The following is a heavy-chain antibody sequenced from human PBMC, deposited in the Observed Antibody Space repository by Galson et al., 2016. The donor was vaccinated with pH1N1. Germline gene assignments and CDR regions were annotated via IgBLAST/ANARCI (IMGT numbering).Heavy chain of an antibody. D-gene: IGHD5/OR15-5a*01. Sequence: QSGAEVKKPGESLKISCKGPGYTYWIAWVRQMPGKGLELMGIIYPGDSDTTYSPSFQGQVTISADKSISTAYLQWSSLKASDTAMYYCASRLGSSWSFDMWGQGTMVTVSS. CDR1: GYTYW. CDR3: ASRLGSSWSFDM. J-gene: IGHJ3*02. CDR2: IYPGDSDT. V-gene: IGHV5-51*01.